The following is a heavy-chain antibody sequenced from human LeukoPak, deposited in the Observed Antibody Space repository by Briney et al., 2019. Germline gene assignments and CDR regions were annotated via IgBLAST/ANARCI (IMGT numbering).Heavy chain of an antibody. Sequence: GGSLRLSCAASGFTFDDYAMHWVRQAPGKGLEWVSLISWDGGSTYYADSVKGRFTISRDNSKNSLYLQMNSLRAEDTALYYCAKDGPSIAARRYYYYYMDVWGKGTTVTVSS. D-gene: IGHD6-6*01. CDR1: GFTFDDYA. V-gene: IGHV3-43D*03. CDR3: AKDGPSIAARRYYYYYMDV. J-gene: IGHJ6*03. CDR2: ISWDGGST.